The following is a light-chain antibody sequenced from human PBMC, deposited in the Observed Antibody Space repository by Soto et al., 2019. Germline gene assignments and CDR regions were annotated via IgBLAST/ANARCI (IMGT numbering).Light chain of an antibody. J-gene: IGKJ1*01. CDR1: QSVSSSY. CDR3: QQYGSSWT. CDR2: GAS. V-gene: IGKV3-20*01. Sequence: EIVLTQSPGTLSLSPGERATLSCRASQSVSSSYLAWYQQKPGQAPRLLIYGASGRATGIPDRFSGSGSGTDFTLTISRLEREDFAVYYCQQYGSSWTFGQGTKVEIK.